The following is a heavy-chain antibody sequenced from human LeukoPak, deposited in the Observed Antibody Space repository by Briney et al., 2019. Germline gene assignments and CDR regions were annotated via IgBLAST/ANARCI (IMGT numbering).Heavy chain of an antibody. J-gene: IGHJ4*02. CDR1: GFTFSSYE. Sequence: GGSLRLSCAASGFTFSSYEMNWVRQAPGKGLEWASYISSSGSTIYYADSVKGRFTISRDNAKNSLYLQMNSLRAEDTAVYYCAKWLRFWTAIDYWGQGTLVTVSS. CDR3: AKWLRFWTAIDY. D-gene: IGHD5-12*01. CDR2: ISSSGSTI. V-gene: IGHV3-48*03.